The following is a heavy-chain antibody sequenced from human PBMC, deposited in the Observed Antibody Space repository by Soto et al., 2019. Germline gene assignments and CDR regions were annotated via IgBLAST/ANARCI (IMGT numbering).Heavy chain of an antibody. CDR1: GFTFSSYA. CDR3: ASSGKYYDFWTGGDY. Sequence: RRLSCAASGFTFSSYAMHWVRQAPGKGLEWVAVISYDGSNKYYADSVTGRFTISRDNSKNTLYLQMNSLRAEDTAVYYCASSGKYYDFWTGGDYWGQGTLVTVSS. CDR2: ISYDGSNK. V-gene: IGHV3-30-3*01. J-gene: IGHJ4*02. D-gene: IGHD3-3*01.